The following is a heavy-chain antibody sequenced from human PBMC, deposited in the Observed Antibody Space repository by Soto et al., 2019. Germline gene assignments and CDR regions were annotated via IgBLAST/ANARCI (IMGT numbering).Heavy chain of an antibody. J-gene: IGHJ4*02. Sequence: GASVKVSCKASGYTFTGYWMHWVRQAPGKGLEWVSRITSDGSGIACADSVKGRFSISRDNAKNTVYLQMDSLRVEDTAVYYCGRNAIFVRGVPDEYWGQGTPVTVSS. CDR2: ITSDGSGI. D-gene: IGHD3-10*02. V-gene: IGHV3-74*03. CDR1: GYTFTGYW. CDR3: GRNAIFVRGVPDEY.